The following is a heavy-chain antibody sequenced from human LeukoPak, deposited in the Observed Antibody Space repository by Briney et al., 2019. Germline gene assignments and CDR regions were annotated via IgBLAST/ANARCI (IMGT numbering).Heavy chain of an antibody. CDR3: ARGLEWLTRRHTWFDP. CDR2: ISAYNGNT. D-gene: IGHD3-3*01. V-gene: IGHV1-18*01. J-gene: IGHJ5*02. CDR1: SYTFTNYA. Sequence: ASVKVSCKASSYTFTNYAFTWVRQAPGQGLEWMGWISAYNGNTNYAQKLQGRVTMATDTSTSTAYMELRSLRSDDTAVYYCARGLEWLTRRHTWFDPWGQGTLVTVSS.